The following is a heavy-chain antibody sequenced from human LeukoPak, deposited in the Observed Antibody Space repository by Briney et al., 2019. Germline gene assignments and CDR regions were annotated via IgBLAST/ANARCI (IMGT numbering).Heavy chain of an antibody. D-gene: IGHD5-12*01. CDR2: INPNSGGT. CDR3: ARGVRYSGYIGDY. V-gene: IGHV1-2*02. CDR1: GYTFTGYY. J-gene: IGHJ4*02. Sequence: ASVKVSCEASGYTFTGYYMHWVRQAPGQGLEWMGWINPNSGGTNYAQKFQGRVTMTRDTSISTAYMELSRLRSDDTAVYYCARGVRYSGYIGDYWGQGTLVTVSS.